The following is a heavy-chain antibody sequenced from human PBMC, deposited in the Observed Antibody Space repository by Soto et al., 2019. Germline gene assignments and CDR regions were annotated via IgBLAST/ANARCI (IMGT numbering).Heavy chain of an antibody. CDR1: GGTFSSYA. CDR3: ARDHGDGYNTSYYYYYGMDV. CDR2: IIPIFGTA. Sequence: QVQLVQSGAEVKKPGSSVKVSCKASGGTFSSYASSWVRQAPGQGLEWMGGIIPIFGTANYAEKFKGGVTITAEESTSTAYMELSSLRSEDTAVYYCARDHGDGYNTSYYYYYGMDVWGQGTTVTVAS. J-gene: IGHJ6*02. V-gene: IGHV1-69*01. D-gene: IGHD5-12*01.